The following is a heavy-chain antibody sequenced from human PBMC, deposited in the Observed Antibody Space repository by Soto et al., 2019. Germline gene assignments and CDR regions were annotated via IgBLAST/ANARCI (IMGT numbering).Heavy chain of an antibody. CDR3: ARESPITGTTALDN. Sequence: SETLSLTCTVSGGSISSGGYYWSWIRQHPGKGLEWIGYIYYSGSTYYNPSLKSRVTISVDTSKNQFSLKLSSVTAADTAVYYCARESPITGTTALDNWGQGTLVTVSS. V-gene: IGHV4-31*03. CDR1: GGSISSGGYY. J-gene: IGHJ4*02. CDR2: IYYSGST. D-gene: IGHD1-7*01.